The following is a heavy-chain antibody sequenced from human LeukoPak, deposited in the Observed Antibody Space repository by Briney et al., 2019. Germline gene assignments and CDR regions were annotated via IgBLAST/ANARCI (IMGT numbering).Heavy chain of an antibody. CDR1: GGTFSSYA. CDR3: ARVVAAAGTDDFDY. Sequence: ASVKVSYKASGGTFSSYAISWVRQAPGQGLEWMGWISAYNGNTNYAQKLQGRVTMTTDTSTSTAYMELRSLRSDDTAMYYCARVVAAAGTDDFDYWGQGTLVTVSS. V-gene: IGHV1-18*01. D-gene: IGHD6-13*01. J-gene: IGHJ4*02. CDR2: ISAYNGNT.